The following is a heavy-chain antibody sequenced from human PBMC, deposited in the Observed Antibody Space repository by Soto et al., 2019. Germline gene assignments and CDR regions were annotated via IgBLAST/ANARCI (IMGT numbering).Heavy chain of an antibody. Sequence: ASVKVSCKASGYTFTSYDINWVRQATGQGLEWMGWMDPNSGNTGYAQKFQGRVTMTRNTSISTAYMELSSLRSEDTAVYYCARGTWELRFYYGMDVWGQGTTVTVSS. D-gene: IGHD1-26*01. V-gene: IGHV1-8*01. CDR3: ARGTWELRFYYGMDV. CDR2: MDPNSGNT. J-gene: IGHJ6*02. CDR1: GYTFTSYD.